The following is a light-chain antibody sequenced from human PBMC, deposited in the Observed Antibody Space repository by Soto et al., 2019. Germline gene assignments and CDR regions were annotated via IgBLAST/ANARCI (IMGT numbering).Light chain of an antibody. CDR2: DAS. CDR3: QQYYNWPRP. J-gene: IGKJ1*01. Sequence: IVLTQSPSTLSLSPGERATLSCRASQSLINFVAWYQHKPGQPPRLLIYDASKRATGIPTRFSGSGSGTEFTLIISSLQSEDSAVYYCQQYYNWPRPFGQVTKVDIK. CDR1: QSLINF. V-gene: IGKV3-11*01.